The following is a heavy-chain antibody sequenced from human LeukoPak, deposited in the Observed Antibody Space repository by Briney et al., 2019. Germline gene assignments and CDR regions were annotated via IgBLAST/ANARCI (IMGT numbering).Heavy chain of an antibody. D-gene: IGHD5-24*01. Sequence: GGSLRLSCAASGFTFSSYWMSWVRQVPGKGLEWVANIKEDGSDKYYVDSVKVRFTISRDNAKNSLYLQMSSLRAEDTAVYYCVRDRGWLQFDYWGQGTLATVSS. CDR2: IKEDGSDK. CDR1: GFTFSSYW. CDR3: VRDRGWLQFDY. J-gene: IGHJ4*02. V-gene: IGHV3-7*01.